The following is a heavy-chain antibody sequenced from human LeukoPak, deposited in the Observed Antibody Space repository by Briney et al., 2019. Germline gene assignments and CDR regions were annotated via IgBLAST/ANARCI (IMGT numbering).Heavy chain of an antibody. CDR1: GYTFTSYD. CDR2: MSPNSGNT. J-gene: IGHJ4*02. V-gene: IGHV1-8*01. Sequence: ASVKVSCKASGYTFTSYDFNWVRQATGQGLEWMGWMSPNSGNTGYAQKFQGRVTMTRDTSTSTVYMELSSLRSEDTAVYYCARMVYATNYDILTGSRRAFDYWGQGTLVTVSS. D-gene: IGHD3-9*01. CDR3: ARMVYATNYDILTGSRRAFDY.